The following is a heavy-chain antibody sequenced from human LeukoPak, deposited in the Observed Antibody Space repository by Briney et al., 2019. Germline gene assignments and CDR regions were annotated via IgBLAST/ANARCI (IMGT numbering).Heavy chain of an antibody. CDR2: ISSSGRTI. D-gene: IGHD3-22*01. V-gene: IGHV3-48*03. Sequence: GGSLRLSCAASGFTFSSYEMNWVRQAPGKGLEWVSYISSSGRTIYYADSVKGRFTISRDNSKNTLYLQMNSLTGDDTAVYYCARVRSYDSSGWPNYFFDKWGQGALVTVSS. CDR1: GFTFSSYE. CDR3: ARVRSYDSSGWPNYFFDK. J-gene: IGHJ4*02.